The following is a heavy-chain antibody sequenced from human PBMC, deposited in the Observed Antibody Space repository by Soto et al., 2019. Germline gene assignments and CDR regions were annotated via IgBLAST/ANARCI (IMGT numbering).Heavy chain of an antibody. D-gene: IGHD3-9*01. V-gene: IGHV4-39*01. Sequence: QLQLQESGPGLVKPSETLSLTCTVSGGSISSSSYYWGWIRQPPGKGLEWIGSIYYSGSTYYNPSLKSRVTISVDTSKKQFSLKLSSVTAADTAVYYCASLPPYYDILTGYYAYYYYMDVWGKGTTVTVSS. J-gene: IGHJ6*03. CDR2: IYYSGST. CDR3: ASLPPYYDILTGYYAYYYYMDV. CDR1: GGSISSSSYY.